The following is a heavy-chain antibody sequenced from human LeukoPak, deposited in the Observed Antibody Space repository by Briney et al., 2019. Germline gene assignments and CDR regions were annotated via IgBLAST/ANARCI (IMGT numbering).Heavy chain of an antibody. V-gene: IGHV4-59*01. Sequence: PSETLSLTCTVSGGSFSGYYWSWIRQPPGKGLEYIGYIFYSGSTNYNPSLQSRVTLSVDTSKNQFSLNLSSVTAADTAVYYCARDYAHDYGTYFDYWGQGTLVTVSS. J-gene: IGHJ4*02. CDR2: IFYSGST. CDR3: ARDYAHDYGTYFDY. CDR1: GGSFSGYY. D-gene: IGHD4-17*01.